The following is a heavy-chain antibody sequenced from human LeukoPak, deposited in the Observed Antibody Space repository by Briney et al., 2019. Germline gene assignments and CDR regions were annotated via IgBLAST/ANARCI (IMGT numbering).Heavy chain of an antibody. Sequence: SETLSLTCTVSGGSISSYYWSWLRQPPGKGLEWIGNIYYSGSTNYNPSLKSRVTISVDTSKNQFSLKLSSVTAAHTAVYYCARDYYEYVWGSYHYYYYMDVWGKGTTVTVSS. CDR3: ARDYYEYVWGSYHYYYYMDV. J-gene: IGHJ6*03. V-gene: IGHV4-59*01. CDR1: GGSISSYY. CDR2: IYYSGST. D-gene: IGHD3-16*02.